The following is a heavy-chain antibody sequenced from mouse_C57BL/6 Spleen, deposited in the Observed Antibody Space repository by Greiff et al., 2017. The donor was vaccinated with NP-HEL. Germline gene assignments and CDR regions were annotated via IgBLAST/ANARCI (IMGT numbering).Heavy chain of an antibody. CDR1: GYTFTSYW. CDR2: INPSSGYT. V-gene: IGHV1-7*01. CDR3: AVESWFAY. Sequence: VQLQQSGADLAKPGASVKLSCKASGYTFTSYWMHWVKQRPGQGLEWIGYINPSSGYTKYNQKFKDKATLTADKSSSTAYLHLCSLTYEDSAVYYCAVESWFAYWGQGTLVTVSA. J-gene: IGHJ3*01.